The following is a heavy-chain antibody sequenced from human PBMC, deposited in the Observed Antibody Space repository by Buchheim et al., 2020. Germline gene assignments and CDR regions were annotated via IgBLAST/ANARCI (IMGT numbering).Heavy chain of an antibody. Sequence: QVQLQESGPGLVKPSQTLSLTCTVSGGSITSGTYYWSWIRQPAGKGLEWIGRIYASGSTNHNPSLKSRVTISVDTSKNQFSLKLSSVTAADTAVYYCASTTFYYYYMDVWGKGTT. CDR1: GGSITSGTYY. D-gene: IGHD1-14*01. V-gene: IGHV4-61*02. J-gene: IGHJ6*03. CDR3: ASTTFYYYYMDV. CDR2: IYASGST.